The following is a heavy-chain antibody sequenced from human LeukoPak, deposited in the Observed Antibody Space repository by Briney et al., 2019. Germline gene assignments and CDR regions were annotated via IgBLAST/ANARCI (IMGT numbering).Heavy chain of an antibody. CDR2: ISSSGSTV. Sequence: GGSLRLSCAASGFTFSSYEMNWVRQAPGTGLEWASYISSSGSTVYYADSVKGRFTISRDNAKNSLYLQMNSLRAEDTAVYYCARDERDGYNFDYWGQGTLVTVSS. CDR1: GFTFSSYE. V-gene: IGHV3-48*03. D-gene: IGHD5-24*01. CDR3: ARDERDGYNFDY. J-gene: IGHJ4*02.